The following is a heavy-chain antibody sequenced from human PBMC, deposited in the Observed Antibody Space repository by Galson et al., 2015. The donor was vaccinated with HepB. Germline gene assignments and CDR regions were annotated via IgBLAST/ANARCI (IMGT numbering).Heavy chain of an antibody. CDR3: AREMTTEDLDY. V-gene: IGHV3-21*01. Sequence: SLRLSCAASGFTFSSYSMNWVRQAPGQGLEWVSSISGGGSYKYYAESVKGRFTISRDNAKDSLFLQMNSLRAEDTAVYYCAREMTTEDLDYWGQGTLVTVSS. J-gene: IGHJ4*02. D-gene: IGHD4-11*01. CDR1: GFTFSSYS. CDR2: ISGGGSYK.